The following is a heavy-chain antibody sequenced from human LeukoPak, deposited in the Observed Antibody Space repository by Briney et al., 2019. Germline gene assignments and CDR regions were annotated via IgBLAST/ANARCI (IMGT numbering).Heavy chain of an antibody. J-gene: IGHJ5*02. V-gene: IGHV4-30-2*01. CDR2: IYHSGST. D-gene: IGHD6-19*01. Sequence: PSETLSLTCTVSRGSISSGDYYWSWIRQPPGKGLEWIGYIYHSGSTYYNPSLKSRVTISVDRSKNQFSLKLSSVTAADTAVYYCARARSGSGWYWFDPWGQGTLVIVSS. CDR1: RGSISSGDYY. CDR3: ARARSGSGWYWFDP.